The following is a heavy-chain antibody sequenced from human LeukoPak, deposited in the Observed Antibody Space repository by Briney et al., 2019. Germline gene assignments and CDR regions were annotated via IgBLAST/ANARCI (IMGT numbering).Heavy chain of an antibody. CDR2: ITSGSSHI. D-gene: IGHD3-9*01. CDR3: AKAPNMFWLKDAFDI. J-gene: IGHJ3*02. Sequence: GGSLRLSCAASGFTFSSYNMNWVRQTPGQGLEWVSSITSGSSHIYYADSVKGRFTISRDNAKSSLYLQMNSLRAEDTAVYYCAKAPNMFWLKDAFDIWGQGTMVTVSS. V-gene: IGHV3-21*04. CDR1: GFTFSSYN.